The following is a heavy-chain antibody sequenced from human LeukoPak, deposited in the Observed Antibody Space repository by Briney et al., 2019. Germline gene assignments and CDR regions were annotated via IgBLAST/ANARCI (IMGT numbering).Heavy chain of an antibody. D-gene: IGHD2-2*01. V-gene: IGHV5-51*01. CDR1: GYSFTSYW. Sequence: PGEPLKISCKGTGYSFTSYWIGWVRQMPGKGLEWMGIIYPGDSDTRYSPSSQGQVTISADKSISTAYLQWSSLKASDTAMYYCATLDCSSIRCYEGGHYYYMDVWGRGTTVTVSS. J-gene: IGHJ6*03. CDR3: ATLDCSSIRCYEGGHYYYMDV. CDR2: IYPGDSDT.